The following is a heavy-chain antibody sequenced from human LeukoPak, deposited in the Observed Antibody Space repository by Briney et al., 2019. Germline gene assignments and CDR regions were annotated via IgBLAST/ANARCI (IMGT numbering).Heavy chain of an antibody. CDR2: ISAYNGNT. Sequence: ATVKVSCKASGYTFTSYGISWVRQAPGQGLEWMGGISAYNGNTNYAQKLQGRVTMTTDTAKSKAYMELRSLRSEDKDVYICERTALSSWYFSARFDPWGQGTLVTVSS. J-gene: IGHJ5*02. CDR1: GYTFTSYG. CDR3: ERTALSSWYFSARFDP. D-gene: IGHD6-13*01. V-gene: IGHV1-18*01.